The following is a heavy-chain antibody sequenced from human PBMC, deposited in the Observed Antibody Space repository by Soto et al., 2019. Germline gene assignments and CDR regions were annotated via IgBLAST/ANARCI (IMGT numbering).Heavy chain of an antibody. CDR3: ARVKCSSTSCYDYYYYGMDV. V-gene: IGHV1-3*01. D-gene: IGHD2-2*01. Sequence: ASVKVSCKASGYTFTSYAMHWVRQAPGQRLEWMGWINAGSGNTKYSQKFQGRVTITRDTSASTAYMELSSLRSEDTAVYYCARVKCSSTSCYDYYYYGMDVWGQGTTVTVSS. J-gene: IGHJ6*02. CDR2: INAGSGNT. CDR1: GYTFTSYA.